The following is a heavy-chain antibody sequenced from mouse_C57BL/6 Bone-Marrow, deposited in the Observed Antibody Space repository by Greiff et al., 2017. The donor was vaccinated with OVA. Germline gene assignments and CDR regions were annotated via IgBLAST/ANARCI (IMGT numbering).Heavy chain of an antibody. V-gene: IGHV1-26*01. CDR3: ARRDLLRYFDY. CDR1: GYTFTDYY. Sequence: EVKLQQSGPELVKPGASVKISCKASGYTFTDYYMNWVKQSHGKSLEWIGDINPNNGGTSYNQKFKGKATLTVDKSSSTAYMELRSLTSEDSAVYYCARRDLLRYFDYWGQGTTLTVSS. CDR2: INPNNGGT. J-gene: IGHJ2*01. D-gene: IGHD1-1*01.